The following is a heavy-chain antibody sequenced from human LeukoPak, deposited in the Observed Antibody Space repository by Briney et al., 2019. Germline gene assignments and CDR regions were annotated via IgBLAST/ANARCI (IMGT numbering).Heavy chain of an antibody. Sequence: SETLSLTCTVSGGSISSSSYYWGWIRQPPGKGLEWIGSIYYSGSTYYNPSLKSRVTISVGTSKNQFSLKLSSVTAADTAVYYCAVSAAALFDPWGQGTLVTVSS. J-gene: IGHJ5*02. CDR3: AVSAAALFDP. D-gene: IGHD6-6*01. CDR1: GGSISSSSYY. V-gene: IGHV4-39*01. CDR2: IYYSGST.